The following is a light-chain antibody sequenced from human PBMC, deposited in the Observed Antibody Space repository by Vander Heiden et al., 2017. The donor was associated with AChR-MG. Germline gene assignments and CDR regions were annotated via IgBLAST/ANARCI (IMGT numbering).Light chain of an antibody. CDR3: CSYAGSNTVV. Sequence: QSALPPPASVSGSPGQSSTLSCTGPSSDVAGYNLGSWYQHHPGQDPKLIIYEVHKRPSGITTRFSASKSGNTASLTISGLRPEDEDFYYCCSYAGSNTVVFGGGTKLTVL. J-gene: IGLJ3*02. CDR2: EVH. V-gene: IGLV2-23*02. CDR1: SSDVAGYNL.